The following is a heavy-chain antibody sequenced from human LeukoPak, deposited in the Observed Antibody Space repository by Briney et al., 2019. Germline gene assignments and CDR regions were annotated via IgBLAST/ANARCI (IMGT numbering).Heavy chain of an antibody. CDR1: GFTVSSNY. CDR3: AKVGFSGYCSSTSCQDAFDI. D-gene: IGHD2-2*01. CDR2: IYSGGST. Sequence: GGSLRLSRAASGFTVSSNYMSWVRQAPGKGLEWVSVIYSGGSTSYADSVKGRFTISRDNSKNTLYLQMNSLRAEDTAVYYCAKVGFSGYCSSTSCQDAFDIWGQGTMVTVSS. J-gene: IGHJ3*02. V-gene: IGHV3-53*05.